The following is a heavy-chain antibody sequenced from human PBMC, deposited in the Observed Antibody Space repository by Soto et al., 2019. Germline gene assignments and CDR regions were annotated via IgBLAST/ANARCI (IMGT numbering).Heavy chain of an antibody. CDR3: ARGALTTYFDY. CDR2: IYYNRNT. Sequence: QVQLQESGPGLVKPSETLSLTCTVSGGSISSYYWSWIRQPPGKGLEWIGYIYYNRNTNYNPSLKSRVTISVDTSKNQFSLKLSSMTAADTAVYYCARGALTTYFDYWGQGTLVTVSS. V-gene: IGHV4-59*01. J-gene: IGHJ4*02. CDR1: GGSISSYY.